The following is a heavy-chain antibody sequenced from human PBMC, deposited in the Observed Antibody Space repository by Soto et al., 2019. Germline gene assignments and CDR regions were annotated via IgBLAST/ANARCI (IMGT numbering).Heavy chain of an antibody. D-gene: IGHD4-17*01. CDR2: ISDDGSNK. J-gene: IGHJ6*02. Sequence: QVQLVESGGGVVQPGRSLRLSCAASGFSFSTYAMHWVRQAPGTGLEWVAVISDDGSNKYYADSARGRFTISRDNSKKSLYLQMNSLRAEDTAVYYWAKETTVTTFLGYFYYYGMDVWGQGTTVTVSS. CDR1: GFSFSTYA. V-gene: IGHV3-30*18. CDR3: AKETTVTTFLGYFYYYGMDV.